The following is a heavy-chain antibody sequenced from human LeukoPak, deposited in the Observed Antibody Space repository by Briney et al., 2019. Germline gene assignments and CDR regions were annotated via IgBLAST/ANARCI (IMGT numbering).Heavy chain of an antibody. D-gene: IGHD3-3*01. CDR2: INSDGSST. J-gene: IGHJ6*03. Sequence: PGGSLRLSCAASGLTFSSNWMHWVRQAPGKGLVWVSGINSDGSSTSYADSVKGRFTISRDNAGNTLYLQMNSLRAEDTAVYYCVRAGGVAIINYYYYMDVWGKGTTVTVSS. CDR3: VRAGGVAIINYYYYMDV. CDR1: GLTFSSNW. V-gene: IGHV3-74*01.